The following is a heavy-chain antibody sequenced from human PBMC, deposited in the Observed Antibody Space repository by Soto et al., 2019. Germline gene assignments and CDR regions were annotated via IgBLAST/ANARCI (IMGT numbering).Heavy chain of an antibody. CDR1: GFTFSSYA. CDR2: ISGSGGIT. D-gene: IGHD3-22*01. Sequence: GGSLRLSCAASGFTFSSYAMNWVRQTPGKWLVWVLAISGSGGITYYTDSVKGRFTTSRDNSKNTLYLQMNSLKTEDTAVYYCTTGIVVVIPSGMDVWGQGTTVTVSS. V-gene: IGHV3-23*01. CDR3: TTGIVVVIPSGMDV. J-gene: IGHJ6*02.